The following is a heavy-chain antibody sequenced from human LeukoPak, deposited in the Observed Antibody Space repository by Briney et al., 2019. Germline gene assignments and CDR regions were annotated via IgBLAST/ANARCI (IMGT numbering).Heavy chain of an antibody. J-gene: IGHJ5*02. CDR1: GFTLSSNY. CDR2: IYSGGST. D-gene: IGHD3-3*01. Sequence: GVSLGLPCAASGFTLSSNYMSWVRQAPGKGLEWVSVIYSGGSTYYADSVKGRVTLSRDNSKNTRYLQMDSLRAEDTAVYYCARDPPGLLPISWGQGTLVTVSS. V-gene: IGHV3-66*01. CDR3: ARDPPGLLPIS.